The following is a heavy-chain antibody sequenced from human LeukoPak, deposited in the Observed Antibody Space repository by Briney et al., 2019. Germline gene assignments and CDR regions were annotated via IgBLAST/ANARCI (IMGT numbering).Heavy chain of an antibody. CDR2: ISSSSSYI. Sequence: GGSLRLSCAASGFTFSSYAMNWVRQAPGKGLEWVSSISSSSSYIYYADSVKGRFTISRDNAKNSLYLQMNSLRAEDTAVYYCARHVHSTYYFDYWGQGTLVTVSS. CDR3: ARHVHSTYYFDY. V-gene: IGHV3-21*01. J-gene: IGHJ4*02. CDR1: GFTFSSYA. D-gene: IGHD3-10*02.